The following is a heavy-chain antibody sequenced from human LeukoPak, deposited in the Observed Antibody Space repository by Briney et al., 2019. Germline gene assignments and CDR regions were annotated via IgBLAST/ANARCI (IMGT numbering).Heavy chain of an antibody. D-gene: IGHD2-15*01. CDR2: IRSKAYGGTT. J-gene: IGHJ5*02. Sequence: GHSLRLSCSTSGFTFGDSAMSWVRQAPGKGLEWVGFIRSKAYGGTTEYAASVKGRFTISRDDFKSIAYLQMNSLKTEDTAVYYCSREVLVAMHWFDPWGQGTLVTVSS. CDR3: SREVLVAMHWFDP. V-gene: IGHV3-49*04. CDR1: GFTFGDSA.